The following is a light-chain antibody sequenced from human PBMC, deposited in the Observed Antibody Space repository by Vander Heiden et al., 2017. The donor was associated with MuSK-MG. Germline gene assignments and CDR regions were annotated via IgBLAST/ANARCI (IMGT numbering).Light chain of an antibody. CDR2: LEGSGSY. CDR1: SGHSSYI. J-gene: IGLJ2*01. CDR3: ETGDSNTVV. V-gene: IGLV4-60*03. Sequence: QPVLTQSSSASASLGSSVTLTCTLSSGHSSYIIAWHQQQPGKAPRYLMMLEGSGSYNTGSGVPDRFSGSSSAADSDLTISNLQAEDEAYYYCETGDSNTVVFGGGTKLTVL.